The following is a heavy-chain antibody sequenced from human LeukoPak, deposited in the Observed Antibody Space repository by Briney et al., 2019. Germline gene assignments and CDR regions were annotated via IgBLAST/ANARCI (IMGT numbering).Heavy chain of an antibody. CDR1: GFTVSSDY. Sequence: GGSLRLSCAASGFTVSSDYMTWVRQAPGKGLEWISVIYSAGSTYYADSVKGRFTISRDTSKNSLYLQMNSLRAEDTAVYYCAKDYDILTGGGTFDYWGQGTLVTVSS. V-gene: IGHV3-53*01. J-gene: IGHJ4*02. D-gene: IGHD3-9*01. CDR2: IYSAGST. CDR3: AKDYDILTGGGTFDY.